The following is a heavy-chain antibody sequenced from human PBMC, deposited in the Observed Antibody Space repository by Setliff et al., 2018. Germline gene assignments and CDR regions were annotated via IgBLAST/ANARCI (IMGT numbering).Heavy chain of an antibody. CDR3: ARGGMAAAGRKGVFEY. J-gene: IGHJ4*02. CDR2: VHTGGGSA. CDR1: GFTFTDYG. Sequence: GASVKVSCKSSGFTFTDYGITWVRQVPGQGLEWMGIVHTGGGSASYAHNFQGRVTMTSDTSTSTVYMEVSSVTFDDTAIYYCARGGMAAAGRKGVFEYWGQGSQVTVSS. D-gene: IGHD6-13*01. V-gene: IGHV1-46*01.